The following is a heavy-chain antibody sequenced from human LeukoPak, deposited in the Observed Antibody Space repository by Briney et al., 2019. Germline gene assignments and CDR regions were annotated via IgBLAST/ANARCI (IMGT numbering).Heavy chain of an antibody. CDR2: ISDNGGNT. D-gene: IGHD1-26*01. V-gene: IGHV3-23*01. J-gene: IGHJ3*01. CDR3: ANEYSKGDV. Sequence: GGSLRLSCAASGFTFSSYAMSWVRQAPGKGLEWVSSISDNGGNTYYAGSVKGRFTISRDNSKNTLYLQMNSLRVEDAAVYYCANEYSKGDVWGQGTMVTVSS. CDR1: GFTFSSYA.